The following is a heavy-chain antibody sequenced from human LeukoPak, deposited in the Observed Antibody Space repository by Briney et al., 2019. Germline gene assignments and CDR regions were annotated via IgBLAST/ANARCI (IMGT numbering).Heavy chain of an antibody. J-gene: IGHJ5*02. CDR1: GGAISRGDYY. Sequence: TLALTFTFSGGAISRGDYYGSWSRQPPGKGLEWIGYMYYSGSTYYNPSLKSRVTISVDTSKNQFSLKLSSVTAADTAVYYCARPCYYDSRIDPWGQGTLVTVSS. V-gene: IGHV4-30-4*01. D-gene: IGHD3-22*01. CDR2: MYYSGST. CDR3: ARPCYYDSRIDP.